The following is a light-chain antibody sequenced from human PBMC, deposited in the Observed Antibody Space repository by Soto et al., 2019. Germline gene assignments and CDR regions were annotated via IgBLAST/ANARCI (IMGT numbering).Light chain of an antibody. CDR1: QSVSSSY. J-gene: IGKJ3*01. CDR3: QSRVT. CDR2: GAS. Sequence: EIVLTQSPGTLSLSPGERATLSCRASQSVSSSYLAWYQQKPGQAPGLLIYGASSRATGIPDRFSGSGSGTDFTLTISRLEPEDFAVYYCQSRVTFGPGTKVDIK. V-gene: IGKV3-20*01.